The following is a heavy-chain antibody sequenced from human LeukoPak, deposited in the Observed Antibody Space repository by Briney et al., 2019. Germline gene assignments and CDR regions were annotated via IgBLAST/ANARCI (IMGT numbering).Heavy chain of an antibody. V-gene: IGHV4-34*01. Sequence: SETLPLTCAVYGGSFSGYYWSWIRQPPGKGLEWIGEINHSGSTNYNPSLKSRVTISVDTSKNQFSLKLSSVTAADTAVYYCARGLEYYDFWSGYYDYWGQGTLVTVSS. J-gene: IGHJ4*02. D-gene: IGHD3-3*01. CDR3: ARGLEYYDFWSGYYDY. CDR2: INHSGST. CDR1: GGSFSGYY.